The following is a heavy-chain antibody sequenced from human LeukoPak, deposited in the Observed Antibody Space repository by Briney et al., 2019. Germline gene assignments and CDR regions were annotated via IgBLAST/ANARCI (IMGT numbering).Heavy chain of an antibody. J-gene: IGHJ5*02. CDR1: GFTFSSYA. CDR2: INIDGSST. V-gene: IGHV3-74*01. CDR3: ARAVYYGSGTYVP. D-gene: IGHD3-10*01. Sequence: PGGSLRLSCAASGFTFSSYAMSWVRQAPGKGLVWVSRINIDGSSTNYADSVKGRFTISRDNAKNTLYLQMNSLRAEDTAVYYCARAVYYGSGTYVPWGQGTLVTVSS.